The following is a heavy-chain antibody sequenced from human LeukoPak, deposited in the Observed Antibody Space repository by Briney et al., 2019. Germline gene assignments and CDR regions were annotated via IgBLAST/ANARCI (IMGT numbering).Heavy chain of an antibody. Sequence: PGGSLRLSCAASGFTVSSNYISWVRQAPGKGLEWVLVIYNDGSTYYADSVKGRFTISRDNSNNTVHLQMNGLRAEDTAVYYCARYKYYYYCGMDVWGQGTTVTVSS. CDR2: IYNDGST. D-gene: IGHD1-14*01. V-gene: IGHV3-66*01. J-gene: IGHJ6*02. CDR3: ARYKYYYYCGMDV. CDR1: GFTVSSNY.